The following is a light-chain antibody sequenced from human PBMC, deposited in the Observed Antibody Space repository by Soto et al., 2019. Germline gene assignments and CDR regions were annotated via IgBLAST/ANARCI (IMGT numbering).Light chain of an antibody. V-gene: IGLV1-36*01. CDR3: AAWDDSLNGPV. Sequence: QSVLTQPPSVSAAPRQRVTISCSGSSSNIGYNAVNWYQQLPGKPPKLLIYYDALLSSGVSDRFSGSKSGTSASLAISGLQSEDEADYYCAAWDDSLNGPVFGGGTKVTVL. CDR1: SSNIGYNA. J-gene: IGLJ2*01. CDR2: YDA.